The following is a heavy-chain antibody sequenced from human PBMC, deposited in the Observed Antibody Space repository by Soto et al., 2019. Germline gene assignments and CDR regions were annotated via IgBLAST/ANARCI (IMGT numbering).Heavy chain of an antibody. CDR1: GFTFNNYA. Sequence: GGSLRLSCAASGFTFNNYAMNWVRQAPGRGLEWVSIISPNGDSTYYADSVKGRFTISRDNSQNTVFLQMNSLRAEDTAIYFCAKVRLTDYLRYAPHLWGQGTLV. V-gene: IGHV3-23*01. CDR2: ISPNGDST. J-gene: IGHJ3*01. CDR3: AKVRLTDYLRYAPHL. D-gene: IGHD2-8*01.